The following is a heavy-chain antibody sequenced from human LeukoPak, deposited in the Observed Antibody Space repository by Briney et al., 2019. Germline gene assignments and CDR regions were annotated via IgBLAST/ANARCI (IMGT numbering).Heavy chain of an antibody. CDR3: ASLNYYDSSGYDLDD. CDR1: GFTFSSYA. Sequence: GGTLRLSCAASGFTFSSYAMHWVRQAPGKGLEWVAVISYDGSYKYYGDSVKGRFTISRDNSKNTVCLQMNSLRAEDTAVYYCASLNYYDSSGYDLDDWGQGTLVTVSS. J-gene: IGHJ4*02. D-gene: IGHD3-22*01. V-gene: IGHV3-30*04. CDR2: ISYDGSYK.